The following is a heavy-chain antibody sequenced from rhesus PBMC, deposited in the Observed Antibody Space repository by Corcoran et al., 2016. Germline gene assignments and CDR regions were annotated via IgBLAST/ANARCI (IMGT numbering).Heavy chain of an antibody. D-gene: IGHD2-21*01. CDR1: GFTFIDSY. V-gene: IGHV3-178*01. CDR2: ISSNGGSK. CDR3: AREGCTGSGCYDY. J-gene: IGHJ4*01. Sequence: EVQLVESGGGLAKPGGSLRLSCAASGFTFIDSYMDWVRQAPGEGLGWFSRISSNGGSKWYADSVKGRLTISRENAKNALFLQMNSLRAEDTAVYYCAREGCTGSGCYDYWGQGLLVTVSS.